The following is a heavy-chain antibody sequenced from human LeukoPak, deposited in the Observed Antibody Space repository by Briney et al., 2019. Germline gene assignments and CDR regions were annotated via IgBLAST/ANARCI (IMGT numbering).Heavy chain of an antibody. CDR1: GFTFSSYA. J-gene: IGHJ6*02. D-gene: IGHD2-2*01. Sequence: GGSLRLSCAASGFTFSSYAMSWVRQAVGKGLEWVSGISSSGSSTYYADSVKGRFIISRDNSKNTLYLQMNSLRAEDTAVYYCAKIEVVPAAMPSYYYYYGMDVWGQGTTVTVSS. CDR3: AKIEVVPAAMPSYYYYYGMDV. V-gene: IGHV3-23*01. CDR2: ISSSGSST.